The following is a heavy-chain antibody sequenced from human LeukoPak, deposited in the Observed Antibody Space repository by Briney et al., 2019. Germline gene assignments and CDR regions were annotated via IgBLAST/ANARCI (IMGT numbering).Heavy chain of an antibody. D-gene: IGHD6-13*01. CDR2: IYYSGST. J-gene: IGHJ4*02. CDR3: AAFGIAAAKG. CDR1: GGSIGSSSYY. V-gene: IGHV4-39*07. Sequence: SETLSLTCTVSGGSIGSSSYYWGWIRQPPGKGLEWIGSIYYSGSTYYNPSLKSRVTISVDTSKNQFSLKLSSVTAADTAVYYCAAFGIAAAKGWGQGTLVTVSS.